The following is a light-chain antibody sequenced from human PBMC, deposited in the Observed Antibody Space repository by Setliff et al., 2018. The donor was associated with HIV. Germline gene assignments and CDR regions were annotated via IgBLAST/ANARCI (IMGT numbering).Light chain of an antibody. J-gene: IGLJ1*01. CDR1: SSDVGDYNY. Sequence: QSALTQPASVSGSPGQSITISCTGSSSDVGDYNYVSWYQQHPGKAPKLMISDVSNRPSGVSNRFSGPKSGNTASLTISGLQAEDEADYYCSSYTSSTPPYVFGTGTKVTVL. V-gene: IGLV2-14*03. CDR2: DVS. CDR3: SSYTSSTPPYV.